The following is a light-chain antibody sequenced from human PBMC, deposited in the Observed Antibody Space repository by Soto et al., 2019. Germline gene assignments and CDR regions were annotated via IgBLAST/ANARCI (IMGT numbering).Light chain of an antibody. CDR1: SSDVGAYIF. CDR2: DVN. J-gene: IGLJ1*01. CDR3: VSFAGGTYV. V-gene: IGLV2-8*01. Sequence: QSALTQPPSASGSPGQSVTIYCTGTSSDVGAYIFVSWYQQHPGKAPKLMVYDVNRRPPGVPDRFFGSKSGNTASLTVSGLQAEDEADYDCVSFAGGTYVFGTGTKLTVL.